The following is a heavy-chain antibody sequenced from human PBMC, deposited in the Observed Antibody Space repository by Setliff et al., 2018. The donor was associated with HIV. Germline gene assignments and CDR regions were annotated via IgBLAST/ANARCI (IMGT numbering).Heavy chain of an antibody. CDR2: VKSISAGGAT. V-gene: IGHV3-15*07. Sequence: PGGSLRLSCAASGFIFTNAWMNWVRQVPGKGLECVGRVKSISAGGATHYPASVKGRFTISRDDSRNTLYLQMNDLKTEDTAVYYGAADVPGSATSRIIDYWGQGTLVTVSS. CDR3: AADVPGSATSRIIDY. J-gene: IGHJ4*02. D-gene: IGHD2-2*01. CDR1: GFIFTNAW.